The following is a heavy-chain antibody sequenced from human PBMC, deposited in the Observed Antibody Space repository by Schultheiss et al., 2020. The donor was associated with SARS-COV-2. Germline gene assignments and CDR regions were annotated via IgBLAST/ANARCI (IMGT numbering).Heavy chain of an antibody. CDR1: GYTFTSYG. CDR3: ARAGYCSGGSCYGGYYYYYGMGV. V-gene: IGHV1-18*01. J-gene: IGHJ6*04. D-gene: IGHD2-15*01. CDR2: ISAYNGNT. Sequence: ASVKVSCKASGYTFTSYGISWVRQAPGQGLEWMGWISAYNGNTNYAQKLQGRVTMTTDTSTSTAYMELRSLRSDDTAVYYCARAGYCSGGSCYGGYYYYYGMGVSGEGATVTVSS.